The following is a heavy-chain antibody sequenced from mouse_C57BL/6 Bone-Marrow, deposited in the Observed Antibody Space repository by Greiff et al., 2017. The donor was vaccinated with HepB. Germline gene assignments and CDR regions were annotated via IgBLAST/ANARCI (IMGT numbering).Heavy chain of an antibody. J-gene: IGHJ2*01. V-gene: IGHV3-6*01. Sequence: DVQLQESGPGLVKPSQSLSLTCSVTGYSITSGYYWNWIRQFPGNKLEWMGYISYDGSNNYNPSLKNRISITRDTSKNQFFLKLNSVTTEDTATYYCARGYYDYGYWGQGTTLTVSS. CDR3: ARGYYDYGY. CDR1: GYSITSGYY. CDR2: ISYDGSN. D-gene: IGHD2-4*01.